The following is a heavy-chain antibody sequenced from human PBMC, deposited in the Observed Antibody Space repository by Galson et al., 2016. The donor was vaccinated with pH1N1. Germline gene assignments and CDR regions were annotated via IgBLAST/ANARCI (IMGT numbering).Heavy chain of an antibody. CDR1: GFSISNRGEA. Sequence: PALVKPTQTLTLTCIFSGFSISNRGEAVGWIRQPPGKALEWLALIYWDDDKRYSPSLKSRLTITKDTSKDQVVLIMTNMDPVDTATYYCAHNRERSGGSYYRPFDYWGQGTLVTVSS. V-gene: IGHV2-5*02. CDR3: AHNRERSGGSYYRPFDY. CDR2: IYWDDDK. J-gene: IGHJ4*02. D-gene: IGHD1-26*01.